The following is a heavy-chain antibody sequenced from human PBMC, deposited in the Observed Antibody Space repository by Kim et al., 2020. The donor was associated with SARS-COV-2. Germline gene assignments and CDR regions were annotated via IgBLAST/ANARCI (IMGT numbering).Heavy chain of an antibody. CDR3: AKRGRSVAGSDFDV. CDR2: IYGPGTVT. D-gene: IGHD6-19*01. V-gene: IGHV3-23*03. CDR1: GFIFTNYA. Sequence: GALRLSCAASGFIFTNYAMNWVRQVPGKGLEWVSVIYGPGTVTYYADSVRGRFTISRDNSKDTLYLQMDSLRAEDTAVYYCAKRGRSVAGSDFDVWGRG. J-gene: IGHJ4*02.